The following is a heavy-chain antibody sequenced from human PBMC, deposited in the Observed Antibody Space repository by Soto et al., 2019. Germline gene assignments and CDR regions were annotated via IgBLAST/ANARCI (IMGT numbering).Heavy chain of an antibody. CDR2: IYYSGST. CDR3: ARGWVVAAGFDY. V-gene: IGHV4-59*08. CDR1: GGSINDFY. D-gene: IGHD2-15*01. Sequence: SETLSLTCTVSGGSINDFYWSWIRQPPGKGLEWIGYIYYSGSTDYNPSLKGRVTISVDTSKNQFSLKLSSVTAADTAVYYCARGWVVAAGFDYWGQGTLVTVSS. J-gene: IGHJ4*02.